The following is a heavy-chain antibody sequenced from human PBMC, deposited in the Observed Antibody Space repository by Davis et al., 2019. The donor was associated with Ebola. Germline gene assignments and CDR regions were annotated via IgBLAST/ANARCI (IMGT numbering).Heavy chain of an antibody. Sequence: SVKVSCNASSGTFSSYAISWVRQAPGQGLEWMGGIIPIFGTANYAQKFQGRVTITADESTSTAYMELSSLRSEDTAVYYCARGITMVRGVTPFDYWGQGTLVTVSS. CDR1: SGTFSSYA. D-gene: IGHD3-10*01. J-gene: IGHJ4*02. V-gene: IGHV1-69*13. CDR2: IIPIFGTA. CDR3: ARGITMVRGVTPFDY.